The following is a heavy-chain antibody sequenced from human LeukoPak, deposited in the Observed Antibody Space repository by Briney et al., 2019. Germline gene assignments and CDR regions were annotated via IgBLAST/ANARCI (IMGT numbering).Heavy chain of an antibody. J-gene: IGHJ6*04. Sequence: GGSLRLSCAASGFTLRSFEINWVRQAPGKGLEWVSYVSSSGSTIYYADSLKGRFTVSRDNAKNSLYLQMNSLRAEDTAVYYCARVAAGYYGVDVWGKGTTVSVSS. CDR2: VSSSGSTI. V-gene: IGHV3-48*03. D-gene: IGHD6-19*01. CDR1: GFTLRSFE. CDR3: ARVAAGYYGVDV.